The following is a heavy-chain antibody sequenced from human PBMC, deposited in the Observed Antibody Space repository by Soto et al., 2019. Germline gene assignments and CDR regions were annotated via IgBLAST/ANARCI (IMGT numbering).Heavy chain of an antibody. D-gene: IGHD6-13*01. CDR1: EFTFSSYE. CDR2: ISTSGTTI. CDR3: VRFGGAAAGPGDY. J-gene: IGHJ4*02. Sequence: LRLSCVASEFTFSSYEMNWVRQAPGKGLEWVSYISTSGTTIYYTDSVKGRFTISRDNAKKSLYLQMNSLRAEDTAVYYCVRFGGAAAGPGDYWGQGTLVTVSS. V-gene: IGHV3-48*03.